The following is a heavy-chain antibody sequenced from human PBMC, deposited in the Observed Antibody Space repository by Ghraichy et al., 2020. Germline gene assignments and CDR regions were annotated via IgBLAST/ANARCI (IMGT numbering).Heavy chain of an antibody. CDR1: GFTFSSYS. CDR3: ARVGAGYCSGGSCYDGYYYGMDV. V-gene: IGHV3-48*02. CDR2: ISSSSSTI. J-gene: IGHJ6*02. D-gene: IGHD2-15*01. Sequence: GESLNISCAASGFTFSSYSMNWVRQAPGKGLEWVSYISSSSSTIYYADSVKGRFTISRDNAKNSLYLQMNSLRDEDTAVYYCARVGAGYCSGGSCYDGYYYGMDVGGQGTTVTVSS.